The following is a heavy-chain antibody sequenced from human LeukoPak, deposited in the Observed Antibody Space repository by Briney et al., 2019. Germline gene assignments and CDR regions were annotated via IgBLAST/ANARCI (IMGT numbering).Heavy chain of an antibody. CDR1: GSSITTYTH. J-gene: IGHJ4*02. V-gene: IGHV4-38-2*02. CDR2: IHHTGNT. CDR3: ARQNLGPAPVKY. Sequence: KSSETLSLTCTVSGSSITTYTHWGWIRQSPGKGLEWIASIHHTGNTYYNPSLESRVTISIDTSKNQFSLEVRSVTAAGTSVYYCARQNLGPAPVKYWGQGTLVTVSS.